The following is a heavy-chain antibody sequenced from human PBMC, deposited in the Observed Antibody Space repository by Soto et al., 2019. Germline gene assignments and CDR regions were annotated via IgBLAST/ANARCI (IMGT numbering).Heavy chain of an antibody. CDR3: AREGVDTADFDY. CDR1: GDSISSHC. V-gene: IGHV4-59*11. D-gene: IGHD5-18*01. CDR2: IHYSGST. J-gene: IGHJ4*02. Sequence: SETLSLTCTVSGDSISSHCWSWIRQPPGKGLEWIGYIHYSGSTNYNPSLKSRVTISVDTSKNQFSLKLSSVTAADTAVYYCAREGVDTADFDYWGQGTLVTVSS.